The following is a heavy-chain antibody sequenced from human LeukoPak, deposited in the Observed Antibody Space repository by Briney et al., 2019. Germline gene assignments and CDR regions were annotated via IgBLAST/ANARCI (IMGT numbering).Heavy chain of an antibody. D-gene: IGHD3-10*01. CDR3: ARDRVRGVMPPYYYYYMDV. V-gene: IGHV3-7*01. Sequence: PGGSLRLSCAQSGFTFSESRVSCVPEGPREGVERVSNIKEDGSEKYYVESAKGRFTISRDNAKNSLYLQMNSLRAEDTAVYYCARDRVRGVMPPYYYYYMDVWGKRATVTVSS. CDR1: GFTFSESR. J-gene: IGHJ6*03. CDR2: IKEDGSEK.